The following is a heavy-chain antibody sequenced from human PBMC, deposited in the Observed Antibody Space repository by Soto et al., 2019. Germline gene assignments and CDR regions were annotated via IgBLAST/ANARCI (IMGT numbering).Heavy chain of an antibody. D-gene: IGHD3-22*01. CDR1: GGSISSGAYY. CDR3: AIYDSSGSRGFQH. Sequence: SETLSLTCTVSGGSISSGAYYWSWIRQHPGKGLEWIGYIYYSGSTYYNPSLKSRVTKSVDTSKNQFSLKLSSVTAADTAVYYCAIYDSSGSRGFQHWGQGTLVTVSS. V-gene: IGHV4-31*03. CDR2: IYYSGST. J-gene: IGHJ1*01.